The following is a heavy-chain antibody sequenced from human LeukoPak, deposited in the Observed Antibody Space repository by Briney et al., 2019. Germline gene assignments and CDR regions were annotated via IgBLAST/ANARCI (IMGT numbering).Heavy chain of an antibody. D-gene: IGHD6-25*01. CDR3: ARENLAAAADY. CDR1: GFTFSSYG. Sequence: GGSLRLSCAAPGFTFSSYGMHWVRQAPGKGLEWVAVIWYDGSNKYYADSVKGRFTISRDNAKNTLYLQMNSLRLEHTAVYYCARENLAAAADYWGQGTVVTVSS. CDR2: IWYDGSNK. V-gene: IGHV3-33*01. J-gene: IGHJ4*02.